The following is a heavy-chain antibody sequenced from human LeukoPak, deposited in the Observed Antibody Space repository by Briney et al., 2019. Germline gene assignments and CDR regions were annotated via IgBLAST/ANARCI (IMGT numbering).Heavy chain of an antibody. CDR3: VRRVRYFGQNDY. V-gene: IGHV4-59*08. J-gene: IGHJ4*02. Sequence: PSETLSLTCTLSGASMSDYYWSWIRQPPGKGLEWIGYIYYTGSTNYNPALKSRVTMSVDTSKNQISLKLSSVTAADSAVYYCVRRVRYFGQNDYWGQGTLVTVSS. CDR2: IYYTGST. CDR1: GASMSDYY. D-gene: IGHD3-9*01.